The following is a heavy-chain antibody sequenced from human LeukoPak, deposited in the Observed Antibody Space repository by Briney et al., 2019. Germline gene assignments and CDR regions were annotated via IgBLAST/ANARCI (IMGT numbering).Heavy chain of an antibody. CDR1: GFTFSSYW. CDR2: IKQDGSEK. V-gene: IGHV3-7*01. CDR3: ARDLDYGLDY. Sequence: GGSLRLSCAASGFTFSSYWMSWVRQAPGKGLEWVANIKQDGSEKYYVDSVKGRFTISRDNANNSLYLQLNSLTVEDTAVYYCARDLDYGLDYWGQGTLVTVSS. J-gene: IGHJ4*02. D-gene: IGHD4-17*01.